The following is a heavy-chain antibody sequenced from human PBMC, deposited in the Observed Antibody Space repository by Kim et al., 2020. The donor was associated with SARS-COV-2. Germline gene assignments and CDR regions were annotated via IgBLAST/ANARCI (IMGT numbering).Heavy chain of an antibody. CDR3: ARGGGSGFYYG. V-gene: IGHV4-59*09. CDR2: T. J-gene: IGHJ4*02. D-gene: IGHD3-22*01. Sequence: TNYNPSRKSRVTISIDTSKNQFSLRLSSVTAADTAVYYCARGGGSGFYYGWGQGALVTVSS.